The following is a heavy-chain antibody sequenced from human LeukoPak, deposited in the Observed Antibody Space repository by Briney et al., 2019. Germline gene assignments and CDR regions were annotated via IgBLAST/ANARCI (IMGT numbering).Heavy chain of an antibody. V-gene: IGHV3-21*01. Sequence: PGGSLRLSCAASGFTFKSYSMNWVRQAPGKGLEWVSSISTFGDYIYYADSVKGRFTISRDNANNSLYLQMNSLRAEDTAVYHCARGGNWFDPWGQGILVTVSS. J-gene: IGHJ5*02. CDR2: ISTFGDYI. CDR3: ARGGNWFDP. CDR1: GFTFKSYS. D-gene: IGHD1-26*01.